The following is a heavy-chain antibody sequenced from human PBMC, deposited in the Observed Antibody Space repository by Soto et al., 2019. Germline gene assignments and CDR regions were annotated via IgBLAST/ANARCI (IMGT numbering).Heavy chain of an antibody. Sequence: QVQLVQSGAEVKKPGASVKVSCKASGYTFTSYAMHWVRQAPGQRLEWMGWINAGNGNTKYSQKFQGRVTITRDTSASTSYMDLSSLRSEDTAVYYCARDLRPVDYWGQGTRVTGSS. CDR3: ARDLRPVDY. J-gene: IGHJ4*02. V-gene: IGHV1-3*01. CDR1: GYTFTSYA. CDR2: INAGNGNT.